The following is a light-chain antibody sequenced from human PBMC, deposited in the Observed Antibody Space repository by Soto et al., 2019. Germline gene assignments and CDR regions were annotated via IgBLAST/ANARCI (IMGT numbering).Light chain of an antibody. CDR1: QTVSNY. CDR3: QQRSNWPPFT. CDR2: DAS. Sequence: IVLTQSPSTLSLSPGERATLSCRASQTVSNYLAWYQQKPGQAPRLLIYDASSRATGIPARFSGSGSGTDFTLTISSLEPEDFAVYYCQQRSNWPPFTFGPGTKVDIK. V-gene: IGKV3-11*01. J-gene: IGKJ3*01.